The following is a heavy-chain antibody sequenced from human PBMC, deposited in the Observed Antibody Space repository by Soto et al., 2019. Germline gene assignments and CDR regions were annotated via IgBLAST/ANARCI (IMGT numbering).Heavy chain of an antibody. CDR3: DRQYSVYGDDGPYFDF. V-gene: IGHV4-39*01. CDR2: TYDSGRS. D-gene: IGHD4-17*01. J-gene: IGHJ4*02. CDR1: GGSISSSGYY. Sequence: QLQLQESGPGLVKPSETLSLTSTVSGGSISSSGYYWGWIRPPPGKGLEWIGTTYDSGRSEYNTSLKSRVTISVYTSKNQFPMKLISVTAADTTVYYCDRQYSVYGDDGPYFDFWGQGPLVTVSS.